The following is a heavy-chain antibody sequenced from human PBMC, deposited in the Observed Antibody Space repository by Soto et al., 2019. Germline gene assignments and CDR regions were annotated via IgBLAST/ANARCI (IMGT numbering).Heavy chain of an antibody. D-gene: IGHD3-16*02. V-gene: IGHV4-59*01. CDR1: GGSISSYY. CDR2: IYYSGST. CDR3: ARSKWYDYVWGSYRTHPDAFDI. J-gene: IGHJ3*02. Sequence: QVQLQESGPGLVKPSETLSLTCTVSGGSISSYYWSWIRQPPGKGLEWIGYIYYSGSTNYNPSLKRRVTISVDTSKNQFSLKLSSVTAADTAVYYCARSKWYDYVWGSYRTHPDAFDIWGQGTMVTVSS.